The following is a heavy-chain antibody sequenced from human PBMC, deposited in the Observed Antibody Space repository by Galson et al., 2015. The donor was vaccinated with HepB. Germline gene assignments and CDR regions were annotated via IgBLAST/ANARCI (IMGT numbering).Heavy chain of an antibody. J-gene: IGHJ4*02. Sequence: SVKVSCKASGYTFTSYYMHWVRQAPGQGLEWMGIINPSGGSTSYAQKLQGRVTMTRDTSTSTVYMELSSLRSEDTAVYYCARGGYYYDSSGKMISAPDYWGQGTLVTVSS. CDR3: ARGGYYYDSSGKMISAPDY. V-gene: IGHV1-46*04. CDR2: INPSGGST. CDR1: GYTFTSYY. D-gene: IGHD3-22*01.